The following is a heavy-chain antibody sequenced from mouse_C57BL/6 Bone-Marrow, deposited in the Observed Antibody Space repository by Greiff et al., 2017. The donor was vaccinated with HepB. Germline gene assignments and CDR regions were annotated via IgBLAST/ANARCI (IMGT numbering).Heavy chain of an antibody. CDR2: IDPETGGT. V-gene: IGHV1-15*01. Sequence: VQLVESGAELVRPGASVTLSCKASGYTFTDYEMHWVKQTPVHGLEWIGAIDPETGGTAYNQKFKGKAILTADKSSSTAYMELRSLTSEDSAVYYCTRVYTVPWFAYWGQGTLVTVSA. CDR1: GYTFTDYE. D-gene: IGHD1-1*01. J-gene: IGHJ3*01. CDR3: TRVYTVPWFAY.